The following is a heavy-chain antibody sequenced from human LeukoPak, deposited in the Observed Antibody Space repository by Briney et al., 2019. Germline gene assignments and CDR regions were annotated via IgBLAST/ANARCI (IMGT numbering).Heavy chain of an antibody. CDR1: GASINSGSYY. CDR3: ARGGYYGSGNDFRFDP. D-gene: IGHD3-10*01. Sequence: MPSETLSLTCTVSGASINSGSYYWTWIRQPAGKGLEWIGRIYTSGSTNYNPSLKSRVTISVDTSKNQFSLKLNSVTAADTAVYYCARGGYYGSGNDFRFDPWGQGTLVTVSS. V-gene: IGHV4-61*02. CDR2: IYTSGST. J-gene: IGHJ5*02.